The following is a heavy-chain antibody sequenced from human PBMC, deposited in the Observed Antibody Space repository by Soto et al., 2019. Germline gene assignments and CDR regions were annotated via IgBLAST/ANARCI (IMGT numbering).Heavy chain of an antibody. Sequence: EVQLVESGGGLVKPGGSLRLSCAASGFIFSRYTMNWVRQATGKGLEWVSSISGSSTYIYYADSVKGRFTISRGNSLYLQMSSLRAEDTAVYYCVRGWLRDPWMYWGQGTLVTVSS. V-gene: IGHV3-21*01. CDR2: ISGSSTYI. D-gene: IGHD5-12*01. CDR1: GFIFSRYT. CDR3: VRGWLRDPWMY. J-gene: IGHJ4*02.